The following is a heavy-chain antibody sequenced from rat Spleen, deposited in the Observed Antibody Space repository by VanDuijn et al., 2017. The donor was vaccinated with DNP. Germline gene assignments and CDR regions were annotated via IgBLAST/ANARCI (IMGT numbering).Heavy chain of an antibody. CDR3: ARWTRYFDY. CDR2: ISYSGST. D-gene: IGHD1-4*01. Sequence: EVQLQESGPGLVKPSQSLSLTCSVTGYSITSNYKWSWIRKFPGNKMEYIGHISYSGSTNYNPSLKSRISITRDTSKNQFFLQLNSVTPEDTATYYCARWTRYFDYWGQGVMVTVSS. J-gene: IGHJ2*01. V-gene: IGHV3-1*01. CDR1: GYSITSNY.